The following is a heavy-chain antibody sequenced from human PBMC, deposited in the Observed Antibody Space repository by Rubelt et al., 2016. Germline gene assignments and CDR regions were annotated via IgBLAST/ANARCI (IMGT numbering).Heavy chain of an antibody. D-gene: IGHD6-19*01. J-gene: IGHJ6*02. CDR2: INHSGST. Sequence: QVQLQQWGAGLLKPSETLSLTCAVYGGSFSGYYWSWIRQPPGKGLEWIGEINHSGSTNYNPSLKSRVTRAVDTSKNQFSLKLGSVTGADTAVYYCARGRKQWLSASHYYYGMDVWGQGTTVTVSS. V-gene: IGHV4-34*01. CDR3: ARGRKQWLSASHYYYGMDV. CDR1: GGSFSGYY.